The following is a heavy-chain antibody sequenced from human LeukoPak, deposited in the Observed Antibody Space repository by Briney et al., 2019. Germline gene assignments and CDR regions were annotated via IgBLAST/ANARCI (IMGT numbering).Heavy chain of an antibody. CDR3: ARDHGYANWFDP. Sequence: SETLSLTCTVSGGSIRSRNDYWGWIRQPPGEGLEYIGRIYYSGTSYYTPSLKSRVTISVDTSKNQFSLKLSSVTAADTAIYYCARDHGYANWFDPWGQGTLVTVSS. V-gene: IGHV4-39*07. J-gene: IGHJ5*02. D-gene: IGHD5-18*01. CDR1: GGSIRSRNDY. CDR2: IYYSGTS.